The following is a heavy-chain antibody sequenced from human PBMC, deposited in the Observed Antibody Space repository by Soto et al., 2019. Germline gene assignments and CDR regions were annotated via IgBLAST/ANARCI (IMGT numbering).Heavy chain of an antibody. V-gene: IGHV1-69*13. D-gene: IGHD3-3*01. CDR1: GGTFSSYA. CDR3: ARDLSKRFLEWLLGPRYGMDV. Sequence: SVKVSCKASGGTFSSYAISWVRQAPGQGLEWMGGIIPIFGTANYAQKFQGRVTITADESTSTAYMELSSLRSEDTAVYYCARDLSKRFLEWLLGPRYGMDVWGQGTTVT. J-gene: IGHJ6*02. CDR2: IIPIFGTA.